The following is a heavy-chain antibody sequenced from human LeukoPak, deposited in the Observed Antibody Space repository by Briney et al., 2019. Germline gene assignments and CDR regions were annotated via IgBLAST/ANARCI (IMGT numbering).Heavy chain of an antibody. J-gene: IGHJ3*02. CDR3: ASSYLVVVVTYGFDI. CDR1: NGPITSTKW. Sequence: PSETLSLTCTVSNGPITSTKWWSWVRQPPGKGLEWIGEISHTGSTNYNPSFNSRVTMSVDKSKNQFSLNLKSVTAADTALYYCASSYLVVVVTYGFDIWGRGTAVTVSS. V-gene: IGHV4-4*02. D-gene: IGHD2-21*01. CDR2: ISHTGST.